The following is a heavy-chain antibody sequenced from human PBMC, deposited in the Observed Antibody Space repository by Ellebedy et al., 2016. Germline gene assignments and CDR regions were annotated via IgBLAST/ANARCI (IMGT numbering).Heavy chain of an antibody. CDR3: AKGSTFVVAIRGFYSDY. Sequence: GGSLRLSCAASGFIFTNYAVSWVRQAPGRGLEWVSSITSSGGSTYYADSVKGRFTISRDNSKNTVYLQMNSLRAEDTAVYYCAKGSTFVVAIRGFYSDYWGQGTQVSVSS. V-gene: IGHV3-23*01. CDR2: ITSSGGST. J-gene: IGHJ4*02. CDR1: GFIFTNYA. D-gene: IGHD2/OR15-2a*01.